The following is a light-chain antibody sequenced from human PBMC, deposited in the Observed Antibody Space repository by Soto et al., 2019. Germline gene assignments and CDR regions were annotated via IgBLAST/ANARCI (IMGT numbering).Light chain of an antibody. V-gene: IGKV1-9*01. CDR1: QAIRNY. CDR3: QQLRSYPST. J-gene: IGKJ4*01. Sequence: IQLTQSPSSLSASVGDRVTVTCRASQAIRNYLAWYQQKPGKAPKLLICDASTLYSGVPSRFSGSGSGTEFTLIISGLQPEDFAAYYCQQLRSYPSTFGGGTKVEI. CDR2: DAS.